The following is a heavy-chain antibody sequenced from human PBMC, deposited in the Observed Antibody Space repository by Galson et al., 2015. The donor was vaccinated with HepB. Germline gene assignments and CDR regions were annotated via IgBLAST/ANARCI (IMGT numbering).Heavy chain of an antibody. J-gene: IGHJ4*02. D-gene: IGHD3-16*01. CDR3: AKDSLWDDEVICSFDY. Sequence: SLRLSCAASGFTFNNYAMSWVRQTAGKGLEWVAALSISGDDAYYAGSVEGRFTISRDNSKNTLFLQMNSLRAEDTAIYYCAKDSLWDDEVICSFDYGGQGALVTVSS. CDR2: LSISGDDA. V-gene: IGHV3-23*01. CDR1: GFTFNNYA.